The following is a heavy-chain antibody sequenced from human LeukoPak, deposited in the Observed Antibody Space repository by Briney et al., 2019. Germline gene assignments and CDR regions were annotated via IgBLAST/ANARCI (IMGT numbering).Heavy chain of an antibody. D-gene: IGHD3-16*01. V-gene: IGHV4-59*01. J-gene: IGHJ4*02. CDR2: IYYSGST. Sequence: SQTLSLTFTVSGGSISSYAWSWIRQPPGKGLEWLGYIYYSGSTNYIPSLKSRVTISVDTSKNQFSLKLSSVTAADTAVYYCARVYGYVPGYYFDYWGQGTLVTASS. CDR3: ARVYGYVPGYYFDY. CDR1: GGSISSYA.